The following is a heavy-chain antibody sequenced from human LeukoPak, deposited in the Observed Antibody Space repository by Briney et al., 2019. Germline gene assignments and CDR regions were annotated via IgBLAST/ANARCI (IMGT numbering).Heavy chain of an antibody. CDR1: GGTFSSYA. Sequence: SVRVSCKASGGTFSSYAISWVRQAPGQGLEWMGGVIPIFGTANYAQKFQGRVTITADESTSTAYMELSSLRSEDTAVYYCALPLRDGYNCAFKHWGQGTLVTVSS. CDR3: ALPLRDGYNCAFKH. V-gene: IGHV1-69*01. J-gene: IGHJ4*02. CDR2: VIPIFGTA. D-gene: IGHD5-24*01.